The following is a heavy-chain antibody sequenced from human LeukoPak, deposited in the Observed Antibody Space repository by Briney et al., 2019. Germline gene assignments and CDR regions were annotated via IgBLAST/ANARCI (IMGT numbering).Heavy chain of an antibody. J-gene: IGHJ3*02. V-gene: IGHV5-51*01. Sequence: GESLKISCKGSGYSFTSYRIGWVRQMPGKGLEWMGVIFPSDSDTRYSPSFEGQVTISADKSITTAYLQWSSLKASDTAMYYCAIKSGRYRDAVDIWGQGTMVTVSS. CDR1: GYSFTSYR. D-gene: IGHD1-26*01. CDR2: IFPSDSDT. CDR3: AIKSGRYRDAVDI.